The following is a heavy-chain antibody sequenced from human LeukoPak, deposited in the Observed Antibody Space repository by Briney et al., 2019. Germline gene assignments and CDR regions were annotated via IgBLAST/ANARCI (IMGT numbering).Heavy chain of an antibody. CDR1: GYTFTGYS. CDR3: ARAYMTVTGTAY. D-gene: IGHD1-1*01. V-gene: IGHV1-46*04. CDR2: INPSSGST. Sequence: APVKVSCKASGYTFTGYSMHWVRQAPGQGLEWMGMINPSSGSTSYAQKLQGRVTMTRDTSASTVYMELSSLRPEDTAVYYCARAYMTVTGTAYWGQGTLVTVSS. J-gene: IGHJ4*02.